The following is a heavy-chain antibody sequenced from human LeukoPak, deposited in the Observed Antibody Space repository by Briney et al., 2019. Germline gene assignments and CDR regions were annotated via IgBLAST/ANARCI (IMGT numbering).Heavy chain of an antibody. V-gene: IGHV3-48*03. CDR1: GFTFSSYE. CDR2: ISSSGSTI. CDR3: ARESYDILTVGQNYFDY. J-gene: IGHJ4*02. Sequence: GGSLRLSCAASGFTFSSYEMNWVRQAPGKGLEWVSYISSSGSTIYYADSVKGRFTISRDNAKKSLYLQMNSLRAEDTAVYYCARESYDILTVGQNYFDYWGQGTLVTVSS. D-gene: IGHD3-9*01.